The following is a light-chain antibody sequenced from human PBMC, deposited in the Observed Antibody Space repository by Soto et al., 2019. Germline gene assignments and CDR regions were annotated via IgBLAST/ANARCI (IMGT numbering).Light chain of an antibody. J-gene: IGLJ2*01. V-gene: IGLV2-8*01. CDR1: GTDVGQYNY. CDR3: SSYGGFNNVL. Sequence: QSALTQPPSASGSPGQSVTISCNGAGTDVGQYNYVSWYQQHPGKAPKLLIHHVSRRPSGVPARFSGSKSGNTASLTVSGLQTEDEADYYCSSYGGFNNVLFGGGTKLTVL. CDR2: HVS.